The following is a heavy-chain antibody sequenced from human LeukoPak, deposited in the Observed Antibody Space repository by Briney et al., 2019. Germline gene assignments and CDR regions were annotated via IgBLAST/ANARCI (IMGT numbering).Heavy chain of an antibody. CDR2: IYYSGST. J-gene: IGHJ6*03. CDR1: GGSISSSSYY. V-gene: IGHV4-39*07. Sequence: SETLSLTCTVSGGSISSSSYYWGWIRQPPGKGLEWIGSIYYSGSTYYNPSLKSRFTISVDTSKNQFSLKLSSVTAADTAVYYCARDGRNGYYYYYYMDIWGKGTTVTISS. D-gene: IGHD1-14*01. CDR3: ARDGRNGYYYYYYMDI.